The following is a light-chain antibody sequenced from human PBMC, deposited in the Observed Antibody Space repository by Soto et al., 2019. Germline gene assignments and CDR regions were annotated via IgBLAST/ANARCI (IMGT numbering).Light chain of an antibody. CDR1: QSVSSY. CDR2: DAS. V-gene: IGKV3-11*01. CDR3: QQRSNWP. J-gene: IGKJ4*01. Sequence: EIVLTQSPATLSLSPGERATLSCRASQSVSSYLAWYQQKPGQAPRLLIYDASNRATGSPARFSGSGSGTDFTLTNSSLEPEDFAVYYCQQRSNWPFGGGTKVEIK.